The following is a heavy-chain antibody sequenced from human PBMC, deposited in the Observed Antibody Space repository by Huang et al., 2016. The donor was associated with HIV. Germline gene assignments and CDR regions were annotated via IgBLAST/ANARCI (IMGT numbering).Heavy chain of an antibody. V-gene: IGHV3-30*04. CDR1: GFGFSSDT. D-gene: IGHD4-4*01. CDR3: AREGLQFIDS. CDR2: VTHDGRNE. J-gene: IGHJ4*02. Sequence: QVQLVQSGGGVVQPGSSLRLSCAASGFGFSSDTMHWVRQAPGKGLGWLATVTHDGRNEYYADSVRGRFTISRDNSRNTVYLQMNSPTTDDTAVYFCAREGLQFIDSWGQGTLVIVSS.